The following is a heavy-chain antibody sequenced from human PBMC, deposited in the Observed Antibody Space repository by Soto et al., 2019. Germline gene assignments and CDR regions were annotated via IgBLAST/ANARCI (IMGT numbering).Heavy chain of an antibody. CDR1: GGSFSGYY. V-gene: IGHV4-34*01. D-gene: IGHD3-10*01. CDR3: ARGHGSGSYYKYYYYMDV. CDR2: INHSGST. Sequence: SETLSLTCAVYGGSFSGYYWSWIRQPPGKGLEWIGEINHSGSTNYNPSLKSRVTISVDTSKNQFSLKLSSVTAADTAVYYCARGHGSGSYYKYYYYMDVWGKGTTVTVSS. J-gene: IGHJ6*03.